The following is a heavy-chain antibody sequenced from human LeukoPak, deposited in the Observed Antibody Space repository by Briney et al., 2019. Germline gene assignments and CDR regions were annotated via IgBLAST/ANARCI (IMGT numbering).Heavy chain of an antibody. CDR1: GGSFSGYY. Sequence: SETLSLTCAVYGGSFSGYYWSWIRQPPGKGLEWIGEINHSGSTNYNPSLKSRVTISVDTSKNQFSLKLSSVTAADTAVYYCARVDSSGWYRDSKGVDYWGQGTLVTVSS. CDR2: INHSGST. D-gene: IGHD6-19*01. CDR3: ARVDSSGWYRDSKGVDY. V-gene: IGHV4-34*01. J-gene: IGHJ4*02.